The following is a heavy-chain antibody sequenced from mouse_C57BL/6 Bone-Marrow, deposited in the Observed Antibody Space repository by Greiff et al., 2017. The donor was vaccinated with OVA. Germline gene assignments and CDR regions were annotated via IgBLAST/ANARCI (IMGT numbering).Heavy chain of an antibody. CDR1: GVDFSRYW. J-gene: IGHJ3*01. Sequence: AGGGVDFSRYWMSWVRRAPGKGLEWIGEINPDSSTINYAPSLKDKFIISRDNAKNTLYLQMSKVRSEDTALYYCARPRKSGGGFAYWGQGTLVTVSA. CDR3: ARPRKSGGGFAY. V-gene: IGHV4-1*01. D-gene: IGHD3-1*01. CDR2: INPDSSTI.